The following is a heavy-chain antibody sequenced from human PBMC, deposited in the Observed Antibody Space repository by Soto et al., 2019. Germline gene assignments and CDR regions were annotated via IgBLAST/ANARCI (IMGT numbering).Heavy chain of an antibody. Sequence: RASVKVSCKASGGTFSSYAISWVRQAPGQGLEWMGGIIPIFGTANYAQKFQGRVTITADESTSTAYMELSSLRSEDTAVYYCARDLVAPPYSYGLFFDYWGQGTLVTVSS. V-gene: IGHV1-69*13. CDR3: ARDLVAPPYSYGLFFDY. D-gene: IGHD5-18*01. J-gene: IGHJ4*02. CDR1: GGTFSSYA. CDR2: IIPIFGTA.